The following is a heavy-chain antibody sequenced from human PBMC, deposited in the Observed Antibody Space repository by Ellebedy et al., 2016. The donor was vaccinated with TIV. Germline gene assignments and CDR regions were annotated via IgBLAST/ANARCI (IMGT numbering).Heavy chain of an antibody. CDR3: AKATGYYDSSGLSYFDY. D-gene: IGHD3-22*01. J-gene: IGHJ4*02. CDR1: GFTFSSYA. CDR2: ISGGGGST. V-gene: IGHV3-23*01. Sequence: GESLKISXAASGFTFSSYAMSWVRQAPGKGLEWVSAISGGGGSTYYADSVKGRFTISRDNSKNTLYLQMNSLRAEDTAVYYCAKATGYYDSSGLSYFDYWGQGTLVTVSS.